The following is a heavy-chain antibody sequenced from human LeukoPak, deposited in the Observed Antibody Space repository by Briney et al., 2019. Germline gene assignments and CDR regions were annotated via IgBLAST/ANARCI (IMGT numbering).Heavy chain of an antibody. Sequence: SETLSLTCTVSGGSISSSSYYWGWIRQPPGKGLEWIGSIYYSGSTYYNPSLKSRVTISVDTSKNQFSLKLSSVTAADTAVYYCARDEVSAAAGSSDYFDYWGQGTLVTVSS. CDR2: IYYSGST. CDR1: GGSISSSSYY. J-gene: IGHJ4*02. D-gene: IGHD6-13*01. CDR3: ARDEVSAAAGSSDYFDY. V-gene: IGHV4-39*07.